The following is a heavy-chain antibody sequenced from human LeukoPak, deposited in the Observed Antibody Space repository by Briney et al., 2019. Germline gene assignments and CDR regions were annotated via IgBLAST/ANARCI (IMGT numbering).Heavy chain of an antibody. J-gene: IGHJ3*01. CDR3: AGETSTSDFNALDV. CDR1: GFNFRDHE. V-gene: IGHV3-69-1*01. CDR2: IHKNGAI. D-gene: IGHD2-2*01. Sequence: GGSLRLSCVASGFNFRDHEMNWVRQAPGKGLEWVSKIHKNGAISYANSVKGRFIISRDNARSSLYLQMNNLRAEDTALYFCAGETSTSDFNALDVWGQGTVVTVS.